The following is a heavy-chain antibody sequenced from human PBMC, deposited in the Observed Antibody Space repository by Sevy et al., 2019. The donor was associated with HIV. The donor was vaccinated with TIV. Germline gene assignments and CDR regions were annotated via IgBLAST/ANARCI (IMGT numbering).Heavy chain of an antibody. V-gene: IGHV3-13*01. D-gene: IGHD5-18*01. CDR3: ARGGRYSYGYSYYYGMDV. J-gene: IGHJ6*02. Sequence: GGCLRLSCAASGFTFSSYDMHWVRQATGKGLEWVSAIGTAGDTYYPGSVKGRFTISRENAKNSLYLQMNSLRAGDTAVYYCARGGRYSYGYSYYYGMDVWGQGTTVTVSS. CDR2: IGTAGDT. CDR1: GFTFSSYD.